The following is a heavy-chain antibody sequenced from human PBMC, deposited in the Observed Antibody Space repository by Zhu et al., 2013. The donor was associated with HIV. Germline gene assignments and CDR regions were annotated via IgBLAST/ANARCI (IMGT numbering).Heavy chain of an antibody. Sequence: QVQLQESGPGLVKPSETLSLTCTVSGGSISSSSYYWGWIRQPPGKGLEWIGSIYYSGSTYYNPSLKSRVTISVDTSKNQFSLKLSSVTAADTAVYYCAGESSKWLRLGYWGQGTLVTVSS. V-gene: IGHV4-39*07. J-gene: IGHJ4*02. CDR2: IYYSGST. CDR3: AGESSKWLRLGY. CDR1: GGSISSSSYY. D-gene: IGHD5-12*01.